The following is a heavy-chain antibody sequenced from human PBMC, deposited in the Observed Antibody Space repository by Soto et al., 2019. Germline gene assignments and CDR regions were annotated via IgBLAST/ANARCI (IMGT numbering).Heavy chain of an antibody. Sequence: EVQLVETGGGLIQPGGSLRLSCAASGFTVSSNYMSWVRQAPGKGLEWVSVIYSGGSTYYADSVKGRFTISRDNSKNTLYLQMNSLRAEDTAVYYCARALCPRNLCQKTSGYYLDYWGQGTLVTVSS. J-gene: IGHJ4*02. CDR2: IYSGGST. CDR1: GFTVSSNY. D-gene: IGHD3-22*01. CDR3: ARALCPRNLCQKTSGYYLDY. V-gene: IGHV3-53*02.